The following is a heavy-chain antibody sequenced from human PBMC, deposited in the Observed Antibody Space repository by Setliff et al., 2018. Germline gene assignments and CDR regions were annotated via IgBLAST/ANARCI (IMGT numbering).Heavy chain of an antibody. CDR3: ARYNWNTNWFDP. Sequence: ASVKVSCKASGYTFTGYYMHWVRQAPGQGLEWMGRINPNSGGTNYAQKFQGRVTMTSDSSISTAYMELSSLRSEDTALYYCARYNWNTNWFDPWGQGTLVTV. D-gene: IGHD1-20*01. CDR2: INPNSGGT. J-gene: IGHJ5*02. CDR1: GYTFTGYY. V-gene: IGHV1-2*06.